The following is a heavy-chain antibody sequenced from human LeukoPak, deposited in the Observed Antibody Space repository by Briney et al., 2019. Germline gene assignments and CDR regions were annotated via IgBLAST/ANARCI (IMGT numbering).Heavy chain of an antibody. V-gene: IGHV4-30-2*01. Sequence: SQTLSLTCAVSGGSISSGGYSWSWIRQPPGKGLEWIGYIYHSGSTYYNPSLKSRVTISVDRSKSQFSLKLSSVTAADTAVYYCARDHLGRGYLDPWGQGTLVTVSS. D-gene: IGHD5-12*01. CDR3: ARDHLGRGYLDP. CDR2: IYHSGST. CDR1: GGSISSGGYS. J-gene: IGHJ5*02.